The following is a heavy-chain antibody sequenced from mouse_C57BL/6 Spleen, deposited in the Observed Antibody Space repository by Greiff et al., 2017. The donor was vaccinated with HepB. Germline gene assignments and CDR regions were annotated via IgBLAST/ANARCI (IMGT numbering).Heavy chain of an antibody. CDR1: GYSITSGYY. CDR2: ISYDGSN. D-gene: IGHD1-1*01. V-gene: IGHV3-6*01. J-gene: IGHJ2*01. Sequence: EVQLQQSGPGLVKPSQSLSLTCSVTGYSITSGYYWNWIRQFPGNKLEWMGYISYDGSNNYNPSLKNRISITRDTSKNQFFLKLNSVTTEDTATYYCAREYYGGFDYWGQGTTLTVSS. CDR3: AREYYGGFDY.